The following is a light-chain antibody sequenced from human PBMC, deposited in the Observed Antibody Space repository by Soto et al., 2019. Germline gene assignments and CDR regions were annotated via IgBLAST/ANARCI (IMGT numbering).Light chain of an antibody. Sequence: QSALTQPASVSGSPGQSITISCTGTSSDVGSYNYVSWYQQYPGKAPKLMIYDVSNRPAGVSYRFSGSKSGNTASLTISGLQDEEDDDYYCSSYTTSSTPVVFGGGTKLTVL. J-gene: IGLJ2*01. CDR2: DVS. V-gene: IGLV2-14*01. CDR1: SSDVGSYNY. CDR3: SSYTTSSTPVV.